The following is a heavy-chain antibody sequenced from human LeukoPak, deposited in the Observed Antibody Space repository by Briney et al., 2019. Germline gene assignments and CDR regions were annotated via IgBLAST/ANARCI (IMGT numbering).Heavy chain of an antibody. V-gene: IGHV3-7*01. D-gene: IGHD3-10*01. J-gene: IGHJ4*02. CDR3: ARVGSGSSYRPFDY. Sequence: GGSLRLSCAVSGFTFSSYWMSWVRQAPGNGPEWVANIKEDESEKNYVDSVKGRFTISRDSAKNSLYLQMNSLRAEDTAVYYCARVGSGSSYRPFDYWGQGTLVTVSS. CDR1: GFTFSSYW. CDR2: IKEDESEK.